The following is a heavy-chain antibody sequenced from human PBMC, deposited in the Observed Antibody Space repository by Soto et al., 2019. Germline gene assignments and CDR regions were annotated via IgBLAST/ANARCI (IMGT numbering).Heavy chain of an antibody. CDR3: ASTDCTIGVCYVIGGN. CDR2: IIPISGTA. D-gene: IGHD2-8*01. CDR1: GGTFSSYA. V-gene: IGHV1-69*12. J-gene: IGHJ4*02. Sequence: QVQLVQSGAEVKKPGSSVKVSCKASGGTFSSYAISWVRQAPGQGLEWMGGIIPISGTANYGQKFQGRVTITADESTSTGCMEVSSLRSDDTAVYYCASTDCTIGVCYVIGGNGGQGTLVTVSS.